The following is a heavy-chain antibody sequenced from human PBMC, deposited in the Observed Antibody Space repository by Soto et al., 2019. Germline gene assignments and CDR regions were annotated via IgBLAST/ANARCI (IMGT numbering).Heavy chain of an antibody. CDR1: GGTFSSYT. Sequence: QVQLVQSGAEVKKPGSSVKVSCKASGGTFSSYTISWVRQAPGQGLEWMGRIIPILGIANYAQKFQGRVTITADKSTSTAYMELSSLRSEDTAVYYSARDMGYYYDSSGSYYFDYWGQGTLVTVSS. CDR2: IIPILGIA. V-gene: IGHV1-69*08. CDR3: ARDMGYYYDSSGSYYFDY. D-gene: IGHD3-22*01. J-gene: IGHJ4*02.